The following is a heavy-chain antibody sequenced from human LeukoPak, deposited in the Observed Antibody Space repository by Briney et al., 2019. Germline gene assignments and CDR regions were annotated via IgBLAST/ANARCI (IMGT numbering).Heavy chain of an antibody. CDR3: ARVADSSGYCALDY. Sequence: PSETLSLTCTVSGGFNSRYYWSWIRQPAGKGREGIGRIYTSGSTNYNPSLKSRVTMSVDTSKNQFYLKLSSVTAADTAVYYCARVADSSGYCALDYWGQGTLVTVSS. J-gene: IGHJ4*02. CDR2: IYTSGST. D-gene: IGHD3-22*01. V-gene: IGHV4-4*07. CDR1: GGFNSRYY.